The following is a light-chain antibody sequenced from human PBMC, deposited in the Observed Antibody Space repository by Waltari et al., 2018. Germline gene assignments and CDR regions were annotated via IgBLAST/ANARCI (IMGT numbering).Light chain of an antibody. Sequence: QSALTQPASVSASPGQPITIPCTGTSSDVGAYNYVSWYQQHPGKTPTLIIYDVRIRPSGVSNRFSGSKSGNTASLTISGLQADDEADYYCSSSTSSTTRVFGGGTRLTVL. CDR3: SSSTSSTTRV. CDR2: DVR. CDR1: SSDVGAYNY. J-gene: IGLJ3*02. V-gene: IGLV2-14*03.